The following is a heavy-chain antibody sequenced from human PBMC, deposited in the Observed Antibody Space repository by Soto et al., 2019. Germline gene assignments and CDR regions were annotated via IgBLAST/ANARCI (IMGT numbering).Heavy chain of an antibody. CDR3: AADEGRSGWYGIGY. CDR1: GFTFTSSA. D-gene: IGHD6-19*01. Sequence: QMQLVQSGPEVKKPGTSVKVSCKASGFTFTSSAVQWVRQARGQRLEWIGWIVVGSGNTNYAQKFQERVTITRDMSTSTAYMELSSLRSEDTAVYYCAADEGRSGWYGIGYWGQGTLVTVSS. V-gene: IGHV1-58*01. J-gene: IGHJ4*02. CDR2: IVVGSGNT.